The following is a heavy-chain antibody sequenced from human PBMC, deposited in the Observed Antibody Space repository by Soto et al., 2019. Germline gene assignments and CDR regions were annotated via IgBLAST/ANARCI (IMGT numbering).Heavy chain of an antibody. CDR1: GGSISSGGYY. CDR3: ARGVMYSDYYYYGMDV. V-gene: IGHV4-31*03. D-gene: IGHD5-18*01. Sequence: QVQLQESGPGLVKPSQTLSLTCTVSGGSISSGGYYWSWIRQHPGKGLEWIGYIYYSGSTYYNPSLKSRVTISVDTSKNQFPLKLSSVTAADTAVYYWARGVMYSDYYYYGMDVWGQGTTVTVSS. J-gene: IGHJ6*02. CDR2: IYYSGST.